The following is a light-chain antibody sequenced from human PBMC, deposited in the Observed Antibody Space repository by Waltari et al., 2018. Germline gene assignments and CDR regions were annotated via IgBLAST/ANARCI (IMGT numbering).Light chain of an antibody. J-gene: IGLJ1*01. CDR2: EVS. V-gene: IGLV2-14*01. Sequence: QSALTQPASVSGSPGQSITISCPGTSTDVGGYGYVSWYQQYPGRAPKLIIYEVSYRPSGISTRFSGSKSGNTASLTISGLQADDEADYYCSSHTSTVPHVFGTGTRVTV. CDR1: STDVGGYGY. CDR3: SSHTSTVPHV.